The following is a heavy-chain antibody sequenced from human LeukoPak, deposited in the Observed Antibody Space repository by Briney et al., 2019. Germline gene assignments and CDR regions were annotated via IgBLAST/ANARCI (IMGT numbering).Heavy chain of an antibody. Sequence: PGGSLRLSCAASGFTLSNYWMSWVRQAPGKGLEWVANIDQDGTTRSYVDSVKGRFTISRDNAKNSLYLQMNSLRAEDTAVYYCARAKRGYSYGYYHYFDYWGQGTLVTVSS. D-gene: IGHD5-18*01. CDR3: ARAKRGYSYGYYHYFDY. V-gene: IGHV3-7*03. CDR2: IDQDGTTR. CDR1: GFTLSNYW. J-gene: IGHJ4*02.